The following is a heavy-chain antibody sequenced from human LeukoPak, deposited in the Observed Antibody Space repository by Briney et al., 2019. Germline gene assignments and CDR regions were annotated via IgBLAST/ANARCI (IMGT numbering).Heavy chain of an antibody. J-gene: IGHJ6*03. V-gene: IGHV4-39*07. Sequence: SETLSLTCTVSGGSISTSSYYWGWIRQPPGKGLEWIGSIYYTETIYYSPSLKSRVTISLDTSKNQFSLKLRSVTAADTAVYYCARVVDDFYYYMDVWGKGTTVTVSS. CDR1: GGSISTSSYY. CDR3: ARVVDDFYYYMDV. CDR2: IYYTETI. D-gene: IGHD1-26*01.